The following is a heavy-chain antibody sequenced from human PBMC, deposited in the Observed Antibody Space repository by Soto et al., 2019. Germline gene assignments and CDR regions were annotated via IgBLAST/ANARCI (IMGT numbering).Heavy chain of an antibody. V-gene: IGHV3-23*01. J-gene: IGHJ6*02. CDR2: ISGSGGST. D-gene: IGHD3-10*01. CDR1: GFTFSSYA. CDR3: AKDQWFGDIYGMDV. Sequence: GGSLRLSCAASGFTFSSYAMSWVRQAPGKGLEWVSAISGSGGSTYYADSVKGRFTISRDNSKNTLYLQMNSLRAEDTAVYYCAKDQWFGDIYGMDVWGQGTTVTVSS.